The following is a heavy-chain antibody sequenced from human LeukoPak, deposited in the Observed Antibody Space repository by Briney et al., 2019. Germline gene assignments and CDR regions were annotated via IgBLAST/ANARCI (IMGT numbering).Heavy chain of an antibody. CDR1: VYTFTYYY. D-gene: IGHD3-10*01. V-gene: IGHV1-69-2*01. Sequence: ASVNVSCTASVYTFTYYYMHWMGQAPGKGVEWMGRVDPEDGETIYAEQFQDRVTITADTSTDTAYMELSSLRSDDTAVYYCATTLRGIDYWGQGTLVTVSS. J-gene: IGHJ4*02. CDR3: ATTLRGIDY. CDR2: VDPEDGET.